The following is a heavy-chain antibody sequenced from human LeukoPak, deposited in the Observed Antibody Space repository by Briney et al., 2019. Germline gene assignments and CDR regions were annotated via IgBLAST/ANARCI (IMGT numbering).Heavy chain of an antibody. D-gene: IGHD3-10*01. CDR2: IIPIFGTA. CDR1: RGTFSSYA. J-gene: IGHJ6*04. Sequence: ASVKVSCKASRGTFSSYAISWVRQAPGQGLEWMGGIIPIFGTANYAQKFQGRVTITADESTSTAYMELSSLRSEDTAVYYCASPYGSGSYLFYYYGMDVWGKGTTVTVSS. CDR3: ASPYGSGSYLFYYYGMDV. V-gene: IGHV1-69*13.